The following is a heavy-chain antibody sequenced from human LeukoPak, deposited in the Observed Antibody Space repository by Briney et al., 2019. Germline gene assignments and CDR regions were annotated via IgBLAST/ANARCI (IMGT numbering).Heavy chain of an antibody. CDR1: GGSISSSSAY. J-gene: IGHJ4*02. D-gene: IGHD5-18*01. CDR2: IYYSKNA. Sequence: SETLSLTCTVSGGSISSSSAYWGWIRQPPGKGLEWIGSIYYSKNAYYNPSLKSRVTISAGTSKNQFSLTLGSVSATDTAVYYCVSPRGFSYGYFDYWGQGTLVTVSS. CDR3: VSPRGFSYGYFDY. V-gene: IGHV4-39*01.